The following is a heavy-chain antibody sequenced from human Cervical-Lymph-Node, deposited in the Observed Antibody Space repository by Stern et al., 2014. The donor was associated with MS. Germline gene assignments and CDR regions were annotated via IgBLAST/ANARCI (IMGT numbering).Heavy chain of an antibody. CDR3: ARGGRGVGLEY. Sequence: VQLEESGGGVNQPGRSLSLSCVASGFTFSTYAMHWVRQAPGKGLEWVAFVSYDGTQRNSTDSVKARFTISRDKSKNTLYLHMNSLRDEDTAVYFCARGGRGVGLEYWGQGALVTVSS. CDR1: GFTFSTYA. CDR2: VSYDGTQR. J-gene: IGHJ4*02. D-gene: IGHD3-10*01. V-gene: IGHV3-30-3*01.